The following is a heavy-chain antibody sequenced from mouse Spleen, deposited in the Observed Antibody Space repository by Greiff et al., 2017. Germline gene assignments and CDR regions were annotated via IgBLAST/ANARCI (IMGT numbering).Heavy chain of an antibody. V-gene: IGHV2-2*01. CDR3: AREEFGC. J-gene: IGHJ2*01. CDR2: IWSGRST. CDR1: GFALTSYG. Sequence: VQLQESGPGLVQPSQSLSITCTASGFALTSYGVHWVRQSPGKGLEWLGVIWSGRSTAYNAALISRQSISKDNSKGQVFFKMNSRQADDTAIYYCAREEFGCWGQGTTLTVSS.